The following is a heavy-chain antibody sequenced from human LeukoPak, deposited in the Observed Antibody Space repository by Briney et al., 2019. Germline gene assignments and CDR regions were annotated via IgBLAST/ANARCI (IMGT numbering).Heavy chain of an antibody. CDR3: ARAPSKYDFWSGYHYYYMDV. J-gene: IGHJ6*03. Sequence: GGSLRLSCAASGFTFSSYSMNWVRQAPGKGLEWVSSISSSSSYIYYADSVKGRFTISRDNAKNSLYLQMNSLRAEDAAVYYCARAPSKYDFWSGYHYYYMDVWGKGTTVTVSS. V-gene: IGHV3-21*01. CDR2: ISSSSSYI. CDR1: GFTFSSYS. D-gene: IGHD3-3*01.